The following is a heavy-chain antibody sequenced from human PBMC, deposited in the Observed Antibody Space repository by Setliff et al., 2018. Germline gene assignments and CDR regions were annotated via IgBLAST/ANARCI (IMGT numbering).Heavy chain of an antibody. V-gene: IGHV1-69*13. D-gene: IGHD7-27*01. J-gene: IGHJ4*02. Sequence: SVKVSCKASGGTFSSYAISWVRQAPGQGLEWMGGIIPIFGTANYAQKFQGRVTITADESTSTAYMELSSLRSEDTAVYFCARGWAALGIIGYWGQGTLVTVS. CDR2: IIPIFGTA. CDR1: GGTFSSYA. CDR3: ARGWAALGIIGY.